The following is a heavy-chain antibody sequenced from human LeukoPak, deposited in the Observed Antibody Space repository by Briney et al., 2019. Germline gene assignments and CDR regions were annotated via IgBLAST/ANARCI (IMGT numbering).Heavy chain of an antibody. CDR3: VSPRGFSYGYFDY. V-gene: IGHV4-39*01. CDR2: IYYSKNT. D-gene: IGHD5-18*01. Sequence: SETLSLTCTVSGGSISSSSAYCGWIRQPPGKGLEWIGSIYYSKNTYYNPSLKSRVTISADASKNQFSLTLGSVSATDTAVYYCVSPRGFSYGYFDYWGQGTLVTVSS. CDR1: GGSISSSSAY. J-gene: IGHJ4*02.